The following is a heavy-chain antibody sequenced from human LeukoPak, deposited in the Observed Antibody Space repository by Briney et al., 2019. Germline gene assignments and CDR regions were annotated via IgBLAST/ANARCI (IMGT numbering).Heavy chain of an antibody. Sequence: PSETLSLTCTVSGGSISGSSYYWGWIRQPPGKGLEWIGSIYHSGSTNYNPSLKSRVTISVDTSKNQFSLKLSSVTAADTAVYYCARQTYYYGSGSYYRAAIWFDYWGQGTLVTVSS. D-gene: IGHD3-10*01. CDR2: IYHSGST. CDR1: GGSISGSSYY. V-gene: IGHV4-39*01. J-gene: IGHJ4*02. CDR3: ARQTYYYGSGSYYRAAIWFDY.